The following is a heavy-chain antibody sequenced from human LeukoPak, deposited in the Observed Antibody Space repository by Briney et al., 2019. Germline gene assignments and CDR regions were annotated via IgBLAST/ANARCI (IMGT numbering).Heavy chain of an antibody. CDR2: IRYDGSNK. CDR3: AKDGAIIYYYFMDV. CDR1: GFTLSSYG. V-gene: IGHV3-30*02. J-gene: IGHJ6*03. Sequence: PGGSLRLSCAASGFTLSSYGMHWVRQAPGKGLEWVAFIRYDGSNKYYADSVRGRFTISRDNSKNTLYLQMNSLRPEDTAVYYCAKDGAIIYYYFMDVWGKGTTVTISS. D-gene: IGHD2-21*01.